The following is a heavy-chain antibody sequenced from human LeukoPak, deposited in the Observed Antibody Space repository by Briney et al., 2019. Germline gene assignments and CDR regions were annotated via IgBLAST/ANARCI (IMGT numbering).Heavy chain of an antibody. J-gene: IGHJ4*02. CDR3: ARHGDYEGYFDY. CDR1: GGSISSYY. D-gene: IGHD4-17*01. CDR2: IYTSGST. Sequence: SETLSLTCTVPGGSISSYYWSWIRQPAGKGLEWIGRIYTSGSTNYNPSLKSRVTISVDKSKNQFSLKLSSVTAADTAVYYCARHGDYEGYFDYWGQASLVTVSS. V-gene: IGHV4-4*07.